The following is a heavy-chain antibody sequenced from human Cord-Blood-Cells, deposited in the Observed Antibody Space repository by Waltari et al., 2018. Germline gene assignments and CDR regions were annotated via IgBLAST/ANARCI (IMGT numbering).Heavy chain of an antibody. CDR2: INPNSGGT. V-gene: IGHV1-2*02. CDR3: ARNSIDGYNLGWFDP. Sequence: QVQLVQSGAEVKKPGASVKVSCKASGYTFTGYYMHWVRQAPGQGLEWMGWINPNSGGTNYAQKVQGRVTMTRDTSISTAYMELSRLRSDDTAVYYCARNSIDGYNLGWFDPWGQGTLVTVSS. D-gene: IGHD5-12*01. J-gene: IGHJ5*02. CDR1: GYTFTGYY.